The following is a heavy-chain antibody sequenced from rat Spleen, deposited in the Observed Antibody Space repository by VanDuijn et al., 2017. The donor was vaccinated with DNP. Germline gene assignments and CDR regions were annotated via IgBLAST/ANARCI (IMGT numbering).Heavy chain of an antibody. D-gene: IGHD4-3*01. CDR2: ILYDGGST. CDR1: GFTFSDYY. V-gene: IGHV5-22*01. CDR3: IRWNSGHFDY. Sequence: EVQLVESGGGLVQPGRSLKLSCAASGFTFSDYYMAWVRQAPTKGLEWVAYILYDGGSTYYGESVKGRFTISRDNAKSTLYLQMNSLRSEDMATDYCIRWNSGHFDYWGQGVMVTVSS. J-gene: IGHJ2*01.